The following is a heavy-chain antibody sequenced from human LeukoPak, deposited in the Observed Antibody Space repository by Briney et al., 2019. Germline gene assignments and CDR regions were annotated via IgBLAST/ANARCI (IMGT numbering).Heavy chain of an antibody. J-gene: IGHJ4*02. CDR3: AGLVGRYSSGLYYYYFDY. D-gene: IGHD3-22*01. CDR2: MYLSGTT. CDR1: GDSINSLDL. Sequence: PSGTLSLTCTVPGDSINSLDLWSWVRQPPGKGLEWIGEMYLSGTTHSNPSVKSRVTISIDKSKNQFFLNLSSVTAADTAVYYCAGLVGRYSSGLYYYYFDYWGQGTLVTASS. V-gene: IGHV4-4*02.